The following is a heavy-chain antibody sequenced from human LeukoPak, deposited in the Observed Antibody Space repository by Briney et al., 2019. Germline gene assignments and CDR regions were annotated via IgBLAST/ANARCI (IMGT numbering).Heavy chain of an antibody. CDR1: GGSFSGYY. CDR3: ASRLRIQLWGRYYYYGMDV. D-gene: IGHD5-18*01. V-gene: IGHV4-34*01. CDR2: INHSGST. J-gene: IGHJ6*02. Sequence: PSETLSLTCAVYGGSFSGYYWSWIRQPPGKGLEWIGEINHSGSTNYNPSLKSRVTISVDTSKNQFSLKLSSVTAADTAVYYCASRLRIQLWGRYYYYGMDVWGQGTTVTVSS.